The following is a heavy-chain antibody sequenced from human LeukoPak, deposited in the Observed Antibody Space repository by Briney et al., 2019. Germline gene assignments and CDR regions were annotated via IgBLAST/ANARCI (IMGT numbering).Heavy chain of an antibody. D-gene: IGHD3-22*01. J-gene: IGHJ1*01. V-gene: IGHV3-74*01. Sequence: GGSLRLSCAASGFTFSTYWMHWVRQAPGKGLVWVSRIKSDGSTNYADSVKGRFTISRDNANNTLSLQMNSLRPEDTGVYYCARAPSEIGGYYPEYFRHWGQGTLVTLSS. CDR3: ARAPSEIGGYYPEYFRH. CDR1: GFTFSTYW. CDR2: IKSDGST.